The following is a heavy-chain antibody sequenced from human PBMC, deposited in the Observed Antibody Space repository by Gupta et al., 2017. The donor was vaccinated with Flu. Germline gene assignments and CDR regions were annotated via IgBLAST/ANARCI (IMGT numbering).Heavy chain of an antibody. CDR2: INPNTGNT. V-gene: IGHV1-8*01. Sequence: SGYTFTGHGIYWMRQATGQGPEWMGWINPNTGNTEYAQKFQGRVTLTRDTSIATAYMELNSLGSEDTAVYYCARGQGRFDTWGQGTLVTVSS. J-gene: IGHJ5*02. CDR3: ARGQGRFDT. CDR1: GYTFTGHG.